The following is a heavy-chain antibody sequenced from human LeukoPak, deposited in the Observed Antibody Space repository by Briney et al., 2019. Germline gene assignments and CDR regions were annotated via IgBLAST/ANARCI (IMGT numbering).Heavy chain of an antibody. CDR2: ISSSGSTI. J-gene: IGHJ6*04. CDR1: GFTFSHYA. CDR3: ARGYCSGGSCYSHPLDV. D-gene: IGHD2-15*01. Sequence: GRSLRLSCAASGFTFSHYAMHWVRQAPGKGLEWVSYISSSGSTIYYADSVKGRFTISRDNAKNSLYLQMNSLRAEVTAVYYCARGYCSGGSCYSHPLDVWGKGTTVTVSS. V-gene: IGHV3-48*03.